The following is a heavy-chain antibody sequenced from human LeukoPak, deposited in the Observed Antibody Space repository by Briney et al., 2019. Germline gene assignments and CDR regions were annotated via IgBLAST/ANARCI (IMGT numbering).Heavy chain of an antibody. V-gene: IGHV3-48*04. J-gene: IGHJ5*01. CDR1: GFTFSSYW. CDR3: VRASYYYDTSGSPRGWFDS. CDR2: ISSSGSSI. Sequence: GGSLRLSCAASGFTFSSYWMSWVRQAPGKGLEWVSYISSSGSSIHYADSVKGRFTISRDNAKNSLFLQMNSLRAEDTAVYYCVRASYYYDTSGSPRGWFDSWGQGTLVTVSS. D-gene: IGHD3-22*01.